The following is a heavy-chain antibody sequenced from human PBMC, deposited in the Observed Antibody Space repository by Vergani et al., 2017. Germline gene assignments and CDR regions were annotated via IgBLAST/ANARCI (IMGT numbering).Heavy chain of an antibody. V-gene: IGHV5-51*03. Sequence: EIQLVQSGTEVQKTGESLRISCKTSGYTFTTHWIGWVRQVPGKGLDWMGIIYPGDSDTTYSPPFQGQVTISVDRSVSTAFLQWSSLTTSDSAMYYCARPSGATTGPFQSWGQGTLVTVSS. CDR3: ARPSGATTGPFQS. CDR1: GYTFTTHW. D-gene: IGHD7-27*01. J-gene: IGHJ5*02. CDR2: IYPGDSDT.